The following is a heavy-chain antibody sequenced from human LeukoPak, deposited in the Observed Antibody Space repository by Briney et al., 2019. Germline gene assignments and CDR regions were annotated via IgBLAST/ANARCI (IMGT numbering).Heavy chain of an antibody. Sequence: SEXXSLTCTVSGGSISSYYWSWLRQPPGKGLEWIGYIYYSGSTNYNPSLTRRVTISVDTSKNQFSLKLSSVTAADTAVYYCAREGAHYDILTGYYGKRYFDYWGQGTLVTVSS. CDR2: IYYSGST. J-gene: IGHJ4*02. CDR3: AREGAHYDILTGYYGKRYFDY. V-gene: IGHV4-59*01. CDR1: GGSISSYY. D-gene: IGHD3-9*01.